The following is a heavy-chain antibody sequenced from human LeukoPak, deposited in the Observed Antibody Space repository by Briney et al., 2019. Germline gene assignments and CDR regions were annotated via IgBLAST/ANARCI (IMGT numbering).Heavy chain of an antibody. CDR1: GFTFSSYG. D-gene: IGHD1-26*01. J-gene: IGHJ4*02. CDR3: ARDPLTYSLGTNGFDY. V-gene: IGHV3-23*01. CDR2: ISGSGGST. Sequence: GGSLRLSCAASGFTFSSYGMSWVRQAPGKGLEWVSAISGSGGSTYYADSVKGRFTISRDNSKNTLYLQMNNLRAEDTAVYYCARDPLTYSLGTNGFDYWGQGTLVTVSS.